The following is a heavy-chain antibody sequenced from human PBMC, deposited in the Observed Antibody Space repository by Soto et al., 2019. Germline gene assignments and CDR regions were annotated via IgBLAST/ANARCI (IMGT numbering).Heavy chain of an antibody. Sequence: TSETLSLTCSVSGDSITNNKWWSWVRQPPGKGLEWIGEMHHSGSIHYNAPLKSRATISVDKSRNQFSLQMNSLRDEDTAVYYCARDVSGLNWFDPWGQGTLVTVSS. J-gene: IGHJ5*02. CDR3: ARDVSGLNWFDP. CDR2: MHHSGSI. V-gene: IGHV4-4*02. D-gene: IGHD5-12*01. CDR1: GDSITNNKW.